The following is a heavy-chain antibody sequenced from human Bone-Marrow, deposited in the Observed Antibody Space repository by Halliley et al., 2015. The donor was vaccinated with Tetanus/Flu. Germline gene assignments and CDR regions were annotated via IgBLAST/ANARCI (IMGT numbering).Heavy chain of an antibody. D-gene: IGHD3-16*02. V-gene: IGHV4-34*12. CDR3: ARGYEYIWGPYRYPDQYYGLDV. Sequence: TLSLTCAVYGGSFGDSGYYWNWCRQPPGKGLEWIGEIIPYGNINYNQSLRSRVTISVDTSKNQFSLKLSSVSAADTAVYYCARGYEYIWGPYRYPDQYYGLDVWGQGTTVTVSS. CDR1: GGSFGDSGYY. CDR2: IIPYGNI. J-gene: IGHJ6*02.